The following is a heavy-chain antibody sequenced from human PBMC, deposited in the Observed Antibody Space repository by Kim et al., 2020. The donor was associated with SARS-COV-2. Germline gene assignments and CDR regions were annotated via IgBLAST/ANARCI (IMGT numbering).Heavy chain of an antibody. V-gene: IGHV3-23*01. D-gene: IGHD3-9*01. CDR1: GFIFSSNA. Sequence: GGSLRLSCAGSGFIFSSNAMNWVRQAPGKGLEWVSGISASGGSTFYADSVKGRFTISRDNSKNTLYLQMNSLRAEDTAVYYCAKDRGVNTIFRYGMDIWGQGTAVTVSS. J-gene: IGHJ6*02. CDR2: ISASGGST. CDR3: AKDRGVNTIFRYGMDI.